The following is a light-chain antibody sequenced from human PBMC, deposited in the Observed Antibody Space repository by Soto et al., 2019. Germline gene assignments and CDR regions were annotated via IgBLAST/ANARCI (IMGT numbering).Light chain of an antibody. Sequence: DIVMTQSPDSLAVSLGERATINCKSSQSVLYTPNNKNYLAWFQQKPGQPPKLLIYWASNRESGAPDRFSGSGSGTDFTLTIGSVQAEDVAVYYCHQYAGEPFTFGQGTKLEIK. V-gene: IGKV4-1*01. CDR1: QSVLYTPNNKNY. J-gene: IGKJ2*01. CDR2: WAS. CDR3: HQYAGEPFT.